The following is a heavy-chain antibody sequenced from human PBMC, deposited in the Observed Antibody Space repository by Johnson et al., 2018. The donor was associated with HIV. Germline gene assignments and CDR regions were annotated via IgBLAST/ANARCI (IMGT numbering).Heavy chain of an antibody. CDR2: ISWDGGST. V-gene: IGHV3-43*01. J-gene: IGHJ3*02. D-gene: IGHD2-15*01. Sequence: VQLVESGGVVVQPGGSLRLSCAASGFTFDDYTMHWVRQAPGKGLEWVSLISWDGGSTYYADSVKGRFTISRDNSKNTLYLQMNSLRAEDTAVYYCARACSGGSCYEEKSPDAFDIWGQGTMVTVSS. CDR3: ARACSGGSCYEEKSPDAFDI. CDR1: GFTFDDYT.